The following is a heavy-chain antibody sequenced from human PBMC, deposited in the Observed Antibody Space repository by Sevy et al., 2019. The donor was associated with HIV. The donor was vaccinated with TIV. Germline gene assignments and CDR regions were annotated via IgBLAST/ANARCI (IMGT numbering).Heavy chain of an antibody. CDR1: GFTFSSYA. CDR3: AKDRVWELGDAFDI. Sequence: GGSLRLSCAASGFTFSSYAMSWIRQAPGKGLEWVSGMSGSGGSTYYADSVKGRFAISRDNSKNTLYLQMNSLRAEDTAVYYCAKDRVWELGDAFDIWGHGTMVTVSS. D-gene: IGHD1-26*01. V-gene: IGHV3-23*01. CDR2: MSGSGGST. J-gene: IGHJ3*02.